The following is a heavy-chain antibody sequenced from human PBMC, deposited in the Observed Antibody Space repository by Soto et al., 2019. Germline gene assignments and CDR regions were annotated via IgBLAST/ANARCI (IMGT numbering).Heavy chain of an antibody. J-gene: IGHJ4*02. CDR1: GYTFTDYY. D-gene: IGHD5-12*01. V-gene: IGHV1-46*01. CDR2: FTPRDGGS. CDR3: ARVAHQSLDY. Sequence: QVQLAQSGAEVKKPGASVKVSCKASGYTFTDYYIHWVRQAPGQGLEWLGIFTPRDGGSGYAQKFRDRLTLTRDTSTSTVYMELTSLRSEDTAVYYCARVAHQSLDYWGLGTLVTVSS.